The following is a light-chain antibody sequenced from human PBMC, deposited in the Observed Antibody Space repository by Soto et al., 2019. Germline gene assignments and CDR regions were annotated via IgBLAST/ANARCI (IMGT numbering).Light chain of an antibody. Sequence: DILMTQSPSSLSASVRDRVTITCRASQSITIYLNWYQHKPGKAPKLLIYAASSLQSGVSSRFSGSGSGTDFTLTISSLQPEDFATYYCQQSYFTPWTFGQGTKVEIK. CDR1: QSITIY. J-gene: IGKJ1*01. V-gene: IGKV1-39*01. CDR2: AAS. CDR3: QQSYFTPWT.